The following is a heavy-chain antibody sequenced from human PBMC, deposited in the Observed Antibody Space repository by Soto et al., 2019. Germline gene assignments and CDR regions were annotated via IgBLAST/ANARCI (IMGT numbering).Heavy chain of an antibody. V-gene: IGHV3-30-3*01. CDR2: ISYDGSNK. CDR1: GFTFSSYA. D-gene: IGHD5-18*01. J-gene: IGHJ4*02. CDR3: AVTTSRVYSYGYLDY. Sequence: GGSLRLSCAASGFTFSSYAMHWVRQAPGKGLEWVAVISYDGSNKYYADSVKGRFTISRDNSKNTLYLQMNSLRAEDTAVYYCAVTTSRVYSYGYLDYWGQGSLVTVSS.